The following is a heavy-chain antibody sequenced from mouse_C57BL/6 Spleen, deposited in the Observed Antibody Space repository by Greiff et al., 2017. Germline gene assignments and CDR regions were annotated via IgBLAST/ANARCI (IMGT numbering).Heavy chain of an antibody. V-gene: IGHV1-82*01. J-gene: IGHJ2*01. D-gene: IGHD3-2*02. Sequence: VQLQQSGPELVKPGASVKISCKASGYAFSSSWMNWVKQRPGKGLEWIGRIYPGDGDTNYNGKFKGKATLTADKSSSTAYMQLSSLTSEDSAVYFCAKEDSSGSFDYWGQGTTLTVSS. CDR1: GYAFSSSW. CDR2: IYPGDGDT. CDR3: AKEDSSGSFDY.